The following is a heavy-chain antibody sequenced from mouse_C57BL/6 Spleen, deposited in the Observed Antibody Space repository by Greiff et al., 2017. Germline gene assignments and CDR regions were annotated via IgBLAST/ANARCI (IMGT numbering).Heavy chain of an antibody. V-gene: IGHV5-12*01. Sequence: EVKLVESGGGLVQPGGSLKLSCTASGFTFSDYYMYWVRQTPEQRLEWVAYISTGGGSTYYPDTVKGRFTISRDNAKIILYLQMSRPKYEDTAMYYCASVLEAMDYWGQGTSVTVSS. CDR1: GFTFSDYY. CDR2: ISTGGGST. J-gene: IGHJ4*01. CDR3: ASVLEAMDY.